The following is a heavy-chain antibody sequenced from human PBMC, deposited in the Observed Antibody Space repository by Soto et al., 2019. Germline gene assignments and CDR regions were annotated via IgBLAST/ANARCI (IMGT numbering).Heavy chain of an antibody. J-gene: IGHJ4*02. CDR1: GGSVSSYY. V-gene: IGHV4-59*02. D-gene: IGHD3-9*01. CDR3: TRDAKYHDILTGYFVNDH. Sequence: SETLSLTCTVSGGSVSSYYWSWIRQPPGKGLQWIGYIYYSGSTNYNPSLKSRVTLTTDTATTTVYMELTSLRPDDTAVYYCTRDAKYHDILTGYFVNDHWGQGTLVTVSS. CDR2: IYYSGST.